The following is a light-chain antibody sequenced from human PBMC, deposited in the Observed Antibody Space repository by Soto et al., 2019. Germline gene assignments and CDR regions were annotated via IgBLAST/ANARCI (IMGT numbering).Light chain of an antibody. CDR3: AAWDDSLNGSYV. CDR2: SNN. CDR1: SSNIGSNT. V-gene: IGLV1-44*01. J-gene: IGLJ1*01. Sequence: VVTQPPPAAGTPGQRGTISCSGNSSNIGSNTVNWYQQLPGTAPKLLIYSNNQRPSGVPDRFSGSKSGTSASLAISGLQSEDEADYYCAAWDDSLNGSYVFGTGTKVTVL.